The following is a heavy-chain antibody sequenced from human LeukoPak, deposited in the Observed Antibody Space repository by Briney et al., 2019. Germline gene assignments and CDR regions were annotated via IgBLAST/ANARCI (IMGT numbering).Heavy chain of an antibody. V-gene: IGHV3-11*05. Sequence: PGGSLRLSCAASGFTFSDYYMSWIRQAPGKGLEWVSYISSSSSYTNYADSVKGRFTISRDNAKNSLYLQMNSLRAEDTAVYYCARAGTVAGFDYWGRGTLVTVSS. CDR2: ISSSSSYT. J-gene: IGHJ4*02. CDR1: GFTFSDYY. CDR3: ARAGTVAGFDY. D-gene: IGHD6-19*01.